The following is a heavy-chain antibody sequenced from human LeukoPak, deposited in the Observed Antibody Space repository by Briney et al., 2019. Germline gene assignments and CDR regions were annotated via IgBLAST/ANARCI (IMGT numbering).Heavy chain of an antibody. CDR3: ARLRNAFDI. CDR2: IYYSGST. Sequence: PSEILSLTCTVSGGSISSYYWSWIRQPPGKGLEWIGYIYYSGSTNYNPSLKSRVTISVDTSKNQFSLKLSSVTAADTAVYYCARLRNAFDIWGQGTMVTVSS. V-gene: IGHV4-59*08. J-gene: IGHJ3*02. CDR1: GGSISSYY.